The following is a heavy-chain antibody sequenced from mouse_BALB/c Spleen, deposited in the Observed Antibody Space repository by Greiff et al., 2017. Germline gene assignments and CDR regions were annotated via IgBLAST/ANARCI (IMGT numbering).Heavy chain of an antibody. CDR3: ARDMGYGYYVDY. J-gene: IGHJ2*01. CDR2: ISYDGSN. V-gene: IGHV3-6*02. Sequence: DVHLVESGPGLVKPSQSLSLTCSVTGYSITSCYYWNWIRQFPGNLLEWMGYISYDGSNNYNPSLKNRISITRDTSKNQFFLKLNSVTTEDTATYYCARDMGYGYYVDYWGQGTTLTVSS. CDR1: GYSITSCYY. D-gene: IGHD1-2*01.